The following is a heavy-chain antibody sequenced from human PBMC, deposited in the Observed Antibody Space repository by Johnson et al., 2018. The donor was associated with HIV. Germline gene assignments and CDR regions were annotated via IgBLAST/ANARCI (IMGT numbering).Heavy chain of an antibody. CDR3: TTAIVIDAFDI. V-gene: IGHV3-15*01. D-gene: IGHD3-16*02. J-gene: IGHJ3*02. CDR1: GFTFSNVW. Sequence: VQLVESGGGLVKPGGSLRLSCAASGFTFSNVWMSWVRQAPGKGLEWVGRIKRQIEGEATDYAAPVKGRFTISRDDSKNTLFLQMSSLKTDDTAVYYCTTAIVIDAFDIWGQGTMVTVSS. CDR2: IKRQIEGEAT.